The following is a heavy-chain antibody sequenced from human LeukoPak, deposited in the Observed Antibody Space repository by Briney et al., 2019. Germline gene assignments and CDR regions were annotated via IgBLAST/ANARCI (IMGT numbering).Heavy chain of an antibody. CDR3: ARVSPFGRELLIYGAFDI. D-gene: IGHD1-26*01. V-gene: IGHV1-2*02. J-gene: IGHJ3*02. Sequence: ASVRVSCKASGYTFTGYYMHWVRQAPGQGLEWMGWINPNSGGTNYAQKFQGRVTMTRDTSISTAYMELSRLRSDDTAVYYCARVSPFGRELLIYGAFDIWGQGTMVTVSS. CDR1: GYTFTGYY. CDR2: INPNSGGT.